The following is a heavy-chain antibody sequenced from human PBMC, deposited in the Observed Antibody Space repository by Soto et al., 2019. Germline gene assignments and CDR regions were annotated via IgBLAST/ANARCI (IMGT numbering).Heavy chain of an antibody. CDR1: GYTFTSYG. CDR3: ARDLGDYGETGGSFDY. D-gene: IGHD4-17*01. Sequence: QVQLVQSGAEVKKPGASVKVSCKASGYTFTSYGISWVRQAPGQGLEWMGWISAYNGNTNYAQKLQGRVTMTTDTPTITAYMELRSLRSDDTAVYYCARDLGDYGETGGSFDYWGQGTLVTVSS. V-gene: IGHV1-18*01. J-gene: IGHJ4*02. CDR2: ISAYNGNT.